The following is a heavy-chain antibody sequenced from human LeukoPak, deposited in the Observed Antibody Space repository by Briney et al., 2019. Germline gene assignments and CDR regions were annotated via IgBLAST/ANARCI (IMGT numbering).Heavy chain of an antibody. Sequence: TSETLSLTCAVYGGSFSGYYWSWIRQPPGKGLEWIGEINHSGSTNYNPSLKSRVTISVDTSKNQFSLKLSSVTAADTAVYYCAALEGSGSYAHFDYWGQGTLVTVSS. CDR2: INHSGST. V-gene: IGHV4-34*01. D-gene: IGHD3-10*01. CDR1: GGSFSGYY. J-gene: IGHJ4*02. CDR3: AALEGSGSYAHFDY.